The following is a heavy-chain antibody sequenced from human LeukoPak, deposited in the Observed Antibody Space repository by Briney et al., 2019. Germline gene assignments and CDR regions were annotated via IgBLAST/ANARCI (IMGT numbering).Heavy chain of an antibody. CDR1: GFTFSSYW. V-gene: IGHV3-7*01. Sequence: GGSLRLSCAASGFTFSSYWMSWVRQAPGKGLEWVANIKQDGSEKYYVDSVKGRFTISRDNAKNSLCLQMNSLRAEDTAVYYCARDPLFDRYGGNSRNLDYWGQGTLVTVSS. CDR2: IKQDGSEK. CDR3: ARDPLFDRYGGNSRNLDY. D-gene: IGHD4-23*01. J-gene: IGHJ4*02.